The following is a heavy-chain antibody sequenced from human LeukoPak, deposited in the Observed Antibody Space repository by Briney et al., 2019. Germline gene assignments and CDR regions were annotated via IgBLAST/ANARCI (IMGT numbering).Heavy chain of an antibody. CDR3: ARGACVTCPRDY. V-gene: IGHV3-11*01. Sequence: GGSLRLSCAASGFTFSDYYMSWIRQAPGKGLEWVSYMSGSVSTVYYADSVRGRFTVSRDNAKNSLYLQMNSLRAEDTAVYYCARGACVTCPRDYWGQGTLVTVSS. CDR1: GFTFSDYY. J-gene: IGHJ4*02. CDR2: MSGSVSTV. D-gene: IGHD2-21*01.